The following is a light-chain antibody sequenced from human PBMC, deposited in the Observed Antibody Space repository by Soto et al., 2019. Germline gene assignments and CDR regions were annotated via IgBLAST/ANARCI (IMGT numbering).Light chain of an antibody. Sequence: QSVLTQPPSASGTPGQRVTISCSGSNSNIGSDTVNWYQLLPGTAPKLLIYTNNQRPSGVPERFSGSKSGTSASLAISGLQSEDEADYYCAAWDDSLKGYVFGTGTKLTVL. V-gene: IGLV1-44*01. J-gene: IGLJ1*01. CDR3: AAWDDSLKGYV. CDR1: NSNIGSDT. CDR2: TNN.